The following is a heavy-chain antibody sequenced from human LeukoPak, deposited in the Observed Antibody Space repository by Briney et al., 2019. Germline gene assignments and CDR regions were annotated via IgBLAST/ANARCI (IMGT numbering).Heavy chain of an antibody. D-gene: IGHD3-16*02. CDR1: GYTFTSYD. J-gene: IGHJ5*02. V-gene: IGHV1-8*01. CDR3: ARLFDYVWGSYRP. CDR2: MNPNSGNT. Sequence: ASVKVSCKASGYTFTSYDINWVRQATGQGLEWMGWMNPNSGNTGYAQKFQGRVTMTRNTSISTAYMEMSRLRSEDTAVYYCARLFDYVWGSYRPWGQGTLVTVSS.